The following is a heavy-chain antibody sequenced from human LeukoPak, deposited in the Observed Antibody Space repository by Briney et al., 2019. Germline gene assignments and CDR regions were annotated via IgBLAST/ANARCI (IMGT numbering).Heavy chain of an antibody. V-gene: IGHV3-30-3*01. D-gene: IGHD1-1*01. CDR2: ISYDGSDK. J-gene: IGHJ1*01. Sequence: PGGSLRLSCAASGFTFSSYAMHWVRQAPGKGLEWVAIISYDGSDKYYADSVKGRFTISRDNSKNILYVQMNSLRAEDTAVYYCTRTMTTPEGYFQHWGQGTLVTVSS. CDR3: TRTMTTPEGYFQH. CDR1: GFTFSSYA.